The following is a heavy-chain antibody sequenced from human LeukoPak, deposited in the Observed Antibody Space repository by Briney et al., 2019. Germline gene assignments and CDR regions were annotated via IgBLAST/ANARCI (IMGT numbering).Heavy chain of an antibody. Sequence: GGSLRLSCAASGFTVSSNYMSWVRQAPGKGLEWVANIKQDGSEKYYVDSVKGRFTISRDNAKNSLYLQMNSLRAEDTAVYYCARWNSRYYYDSSGYPDYWGQGTLVTVSS. CDR2: IKQDGSEK. V-gene: IGHV3-7*01. CDR1: GFTVSSNY. D-gene: IGHD3-22*01. CDR3: ARWNSRYYYDSSGYPDY. J-gene: IGHJ4*02.